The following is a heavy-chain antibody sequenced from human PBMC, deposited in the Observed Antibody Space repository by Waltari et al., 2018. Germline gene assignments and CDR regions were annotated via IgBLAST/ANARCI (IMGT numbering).Heavy chain of an antibody. CDR2: ISPKSGNT. Sequence: QVQLVQSGAEVKKPGASVKVSCKASGYTFTNYYIQWVRQAPGQGLEWMGLISPKSGNTTYSQTFQGRVTVTRDTSTRTVYLELSSLRSQDTAVYFCAREGSCSGSNCNDAFDVWGQGTMVTVSS. CDR3: AREGSCSGSNCNDAFDV. D-gene: IGHD3-3*01. CDR1: GYTFTNYY. J-gene: IGHJ3*01. V-gene: IGHV1-46*01.